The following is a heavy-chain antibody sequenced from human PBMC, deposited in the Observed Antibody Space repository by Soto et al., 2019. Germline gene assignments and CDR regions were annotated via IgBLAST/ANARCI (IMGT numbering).Heavy chain of an antibody. V-gene: IGHV3-53*01. Sequence: GGSLRLSCAASGFTVSSNYMSWVRQAPGKGLEWVSVIYSGGSTYYADSVKGRFTISRDNSKNTLYLQMNSLRAEDTAVYYCASQPHYYYYGMDVWGQGTTVTVSS. CDR2: IYSGGST. CDR1: GFTVSSNY. J-gene: IGHJ6*02. D-gene: IGHD2-2*01. CDR3: ASQPHYYYYGMDV.